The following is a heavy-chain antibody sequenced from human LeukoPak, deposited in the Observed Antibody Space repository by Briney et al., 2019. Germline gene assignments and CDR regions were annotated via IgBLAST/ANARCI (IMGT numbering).Heavy chain of an antibody. CDR1: GGSISSYY. D-gene: IGHD4-17*01. V-gene: IGHV4-59*08. J-gene: IGHJ3*02. Sequence: SETLSLTCTVSGGSISSYYWSWIRQPPGKGLEWIGYIYYSGSTNYNPSLKSRVTISVDTSKNQFSLKLSSVTAADTAVYYCARGGGTVTDDAFDIWGQGTMVTVSS. CDR2: IYYSGST. CDR3: ARGGGTVTDDAFDI.